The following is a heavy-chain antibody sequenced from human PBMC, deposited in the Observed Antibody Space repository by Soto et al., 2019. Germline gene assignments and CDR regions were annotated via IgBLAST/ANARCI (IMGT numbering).Heavy chain of an antibody. V-gene: IGHV4-34*01. D-gene: IGHD3-22*01. J-gene: IGHJ5*02. CDR3: ARVGPWVPYYYDSSPYTFENWFDP. Sequence: SETLSLTCAVYGGSFSGYYWSWIRQPPGKGLEWIGEVNHSGSTNYNPSLKSRVTISVVTSKNQFSLKLSSVTAADTAVYYCARVGPWVPYYYDSSPYTFENWFDPWCQGTLVTVSS. CDR1: GGSFSGYY. CDR2: VNHSGST.